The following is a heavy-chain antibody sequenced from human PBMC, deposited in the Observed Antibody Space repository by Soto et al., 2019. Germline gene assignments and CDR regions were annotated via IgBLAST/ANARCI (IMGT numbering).Heavy chain of an antibody. CDR1: GYLLTPYS. CDR2: VNPSGGST. J-gene: IGHJ1*01. Sequence: SGKVSCKASGYLLTPYSMHSVRMATAQGLEWMGVVNPSGGSTKYAQNFQGRVTMTRDTSTTTIYMELSSLRSDDTAIYYCAREENCSGGTCYSEYFHRWGQGTLVTVSS. V-gene: IGHV1-46*01. CDR3: AREENCSGGTCYSEYFHR. D-gene: IGHD2-15*01.